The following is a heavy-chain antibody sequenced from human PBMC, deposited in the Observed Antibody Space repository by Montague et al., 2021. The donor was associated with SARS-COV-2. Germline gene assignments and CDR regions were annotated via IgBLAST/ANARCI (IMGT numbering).Heavy chain of an antibody. Sequence: SETLSLTCAVYGGSFSGFYWSWIRQPPGKGLEWIGEMNHSGSTNYNPSLKSRVTISVDTSKNQFSLKLSSVTAADTAVYYCARGVTYYDMLTGYYKGNYYYCMDVWGQGTTVTVSS. J-gene: IGHJ6*02. CDR3: ARGVTYYDMLTGYYKGNYYYCMDV. CDR1: GGSFSGFY. CDR2: MNHSGST. D-gene: IGHD3-9*01. V-gene: IGHV4-34*01.